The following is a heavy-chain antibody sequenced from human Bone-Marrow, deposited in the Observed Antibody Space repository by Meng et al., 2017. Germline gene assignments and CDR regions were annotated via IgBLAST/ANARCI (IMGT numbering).Heavy chain of an antibody. V-gene: IGHV4-61*02. J-gene: IGHJ3*02. D-gene: IGHD3-16*01. CDR1: GGSISSGSYY. CDR3: ARGKRWGIDAFDI. CDR2: IYTSGST. Sequence: GQLQESGPGLVKPSQTLPLPCTVSGGSISSGSYYWSWIRQPAGKGLEWIGRIYTSGSTNYNPSLKSRVTISVDTSKNQFSLKLSSVTAADTAVYYCARGKRWGIDAFDIWGQGTMVTVSS.